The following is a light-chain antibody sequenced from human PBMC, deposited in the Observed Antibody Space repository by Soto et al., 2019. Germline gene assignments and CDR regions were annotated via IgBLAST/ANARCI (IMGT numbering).Light chain of an antibody. CDR2: EVT. J-gene: IGLJ1*01. CDR3: SSYAGSNNFV. Sequence: SALTQPPSASGSPGQSVTISCTGTSSDVGRYNYVSWYQQHPGKAPKLMIYEVTKRPSGVPDRFSGSKSGNTASLTVSGLRAEDEADYYCSSYAGSNNFVFGTGTKLTVL. V-gene: IGLV2-8*01. CDR1: SSDVGRYNY.